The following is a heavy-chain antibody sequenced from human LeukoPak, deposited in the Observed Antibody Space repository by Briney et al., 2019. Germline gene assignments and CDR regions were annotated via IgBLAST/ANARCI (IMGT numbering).Heavy chain of an antibody. CDR3: AREELERQVDYYYYYMDV. D-gene: IGHD1-1*01. Sequence: QPGGSLRLSCAASGFTFSSHGMNWVRQTPGKGLEWVSYISKTSNTRDYADSVKGRFTISRDNAKNSLYLQMSSLRAEDTALYYCAREELERQVDYYYYYMDVWGRGTTVTVSS. CDR1: GFTFSSHG. J-gene: IGHJ6*03. CDR2: ISKTSNTR. V-gene: IGHV3-48*04.